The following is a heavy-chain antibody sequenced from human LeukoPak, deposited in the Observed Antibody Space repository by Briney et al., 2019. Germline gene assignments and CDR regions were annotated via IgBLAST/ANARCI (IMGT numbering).Heavy chain of an antibody. CDR3: ARARPLAAAGNYYYYNGMDV. J-gene: IGHJ6*02. V-gene: IGHV4-34*01. D-gene: IGHD6-13*01. Sequence: SETLSLTCAVYGGSFSGYYWSWIRQPPGKGLEWIGEINHSGSTNYNPSLKSRVTISVDTSKNQFSLKLSSVTAADTAVYYCARARPLAAAGNYYYYNGMDVWGQGTTVTVSS. CDR2: INHSGST. CDR1: GGSFSGYY.